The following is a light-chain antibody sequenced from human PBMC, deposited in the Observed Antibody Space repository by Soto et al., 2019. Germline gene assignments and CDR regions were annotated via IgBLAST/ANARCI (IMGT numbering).Light chain of an antibody. V-gene: IGLV2-23*01. CDR3: CSYAGSSTSHVV. J-gene: IGLJ2*01. Sequence: QSALTQPASVSGSPGQSITISCTGTSSDVGSYNLVSWYQQHPGKAPKLMIYEGSKRPSGVSNRFSGSKSGNTASLTISGLQAEDEADYDCCSYAGSSTSHVVFGGGTKVTVL. CDR1: SSDVGSYNL. CDR2: EGS.